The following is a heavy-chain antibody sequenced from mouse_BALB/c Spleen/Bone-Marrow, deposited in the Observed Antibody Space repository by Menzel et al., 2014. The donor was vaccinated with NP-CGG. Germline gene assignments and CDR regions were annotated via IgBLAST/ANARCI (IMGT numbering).Heavy chain of an antibody. CDR3: ARKEGYDGYPDY. Sequence: QVQLKDSGAELMKPGASVKISCKATGYTFSSYWVGWVKQRPGHGLEWIGEILPGSGSTNYNEKFKGKATFTADTSSNTAYIQLRSLTSEDSAVHCCARKEGYDGYPDYWGQGTTLTVST. CDR2: ILPGSGST. D-gene: IGHD2-3*01. J-gene: IGHJ2*01. CDR1: GYTFSSYW. V-gene: IGHV1-9*01.